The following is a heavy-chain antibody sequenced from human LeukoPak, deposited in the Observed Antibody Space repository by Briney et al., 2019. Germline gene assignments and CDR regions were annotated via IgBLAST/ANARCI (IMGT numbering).Heavy chain of an antibody. CDR3: ASSGSYSY. V-gene: IGHV4-61*01. Sequence: PSETLSLTCTVSGGSVSSGSYYWSWIRQPPGKGLEWIGYIYYSGSTNYNPSLKSRVTISVDTSKNQFSLKLSSVTAADTAVYYCASSGSYSYWGQGTLVTVSS. CDR2: IYYSGST. CDR1: GGSVSSGSYY. J-gene: IGHJ4*02. D-gene: IGHD1-26*01.